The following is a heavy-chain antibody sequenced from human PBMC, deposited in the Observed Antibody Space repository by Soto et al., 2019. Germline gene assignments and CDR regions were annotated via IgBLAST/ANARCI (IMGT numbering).Heavy chain of an antibody. J-gene: IGHJ6*02. D-gene: IGHD4-4*01. CDR2: IIPIFGTA. V-gene: IGHV1-69*12. CDR1: GGTFSSYA. Sequence: QVQLVQSGAEVKKPGSSVTVSCKASGGTFSSYAISWMRQAPGQGLEWMGGIIPIFGTADYAQKFQGGVTITADESTSTAYMELSSLRFEDTAAYYCATHMTTVGYGYVMDVWGQGTTVTVSS. CDR3: ATHMTTVGYGYVMDV.